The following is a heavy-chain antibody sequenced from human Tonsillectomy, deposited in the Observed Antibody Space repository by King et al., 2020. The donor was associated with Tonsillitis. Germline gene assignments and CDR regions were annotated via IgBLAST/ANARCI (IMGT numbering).Heavy chain of an antibody. CDR3: AASIDSSAYHFDL. J-gene: IGHJ2*01. Sequence: QVQLVESGPEVKKPGTSVKVSCKASGFTFTSSAVQWVRLARGQRLEWIGWIVVGSSNTNYAQKFQERVTITRDMSTSTAYMELRSLRSEDTAVYYCAASIDSSAYHFDLWGRGTLVTVSS. V-gene: IGHV1-58*01. CDR1: GFTFTSSA. CDR2: IVVGSSNT. D-gene: IGHD3-22*01.